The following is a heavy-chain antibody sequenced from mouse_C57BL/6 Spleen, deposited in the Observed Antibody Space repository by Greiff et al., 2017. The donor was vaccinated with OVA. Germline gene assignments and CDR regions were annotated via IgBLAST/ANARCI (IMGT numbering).Heavy chain of an antibody. V-gene: IGHV3-6*01. CDR2: ISYDGSN. CDR3: ARGYHGKGANCNYFDY. CDR1: GYSITSGYY. J-gene: IGHJ2*01. Sequence: EVQLVESGPGLVKPSQSLSLTCSVTGYSITSGYYWNWIRQFPGNKLEWMGYISYDGSNNYNPSLKNRISITRDTSKNQFFLKLNSVTTEDTATYYCARGYHGKGANCNYFDYWGQGTTLTVSS. D-gene: IGHD4-1*01.